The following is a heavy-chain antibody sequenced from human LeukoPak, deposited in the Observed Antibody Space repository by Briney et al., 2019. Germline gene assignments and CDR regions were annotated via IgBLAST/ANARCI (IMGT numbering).Heavy chain of an antibody. Sequence: GGSLRLSCAASGFTFSSYGMHWVLQAPGKGLEWVAVISYDGSNKYYADSVKGRFTISRDNSKNTLYLQMNSLRAEDTAVYYCASDIVATMFYWGQGTLVTVSS. CDR2: ISYDGSNK. CDR3: ASDIVATMFY. D-gene: IGHD5-12*01. CDR1: GFTFSSYG. J-gene: IGHJ4*02. V-gene: IGHV3-30*03.